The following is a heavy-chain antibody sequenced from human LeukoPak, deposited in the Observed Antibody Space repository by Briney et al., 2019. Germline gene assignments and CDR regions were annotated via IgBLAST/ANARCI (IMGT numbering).Heavy chain of an antibody. CDR3: ATLIVVVTDDY. D-gene: IGHD3-22*01. V-gene: IGHV3-30*03. CDR2: ISYDGSNK. CDR1: GFTFSSYG. Sequence: GFLRLSCAASGFTFSSYGMHWVRQAPGKGLEWVAVISYDGSNKYYADSVKGRFTISRDNSKNTLYLQMNSLRAEDTAVYYCATLIVVVTDDYWGQETLVTVSS. J-gene: IGHJ4*02.